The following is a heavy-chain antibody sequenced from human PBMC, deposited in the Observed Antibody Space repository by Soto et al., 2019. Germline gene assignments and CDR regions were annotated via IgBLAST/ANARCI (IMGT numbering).Heavy chain of an antibody. Sequence: QVQLQESGPGLWKPSGTLSLTSPVPGVSFSILDGWTWVRQPPGKGLGWIGESHQSGNTNYNSSLESRVTISVDKSKNQFSLNLSSVTVADTAVYYCATRDTSRFYWGQGTLVTVSS. CDR2: SHQSGNT. D-gene: IGHD6-13*01. CDR3: ATRDTSRFY. V-gene: IGHV4-4*02. CDR1: GVSFSILDG. J-gene: IGHJ4*02.